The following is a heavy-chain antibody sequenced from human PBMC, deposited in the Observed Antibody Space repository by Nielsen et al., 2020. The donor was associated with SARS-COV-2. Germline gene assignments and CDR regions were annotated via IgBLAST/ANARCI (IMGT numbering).Heavy chain of an antibody. Sequence: GGSLRLSCVASGFTFSGSAMHWVRQASGKGLEWLGRIRSYANEYATAYTASVKGRFTISRDDSKNTAYLQMNSLRAEDTAVYYCARVYFGSSSTFDIWGQGTMVTVS. CDR1: GFTFSGSA. CDR2: IRSYANEYAT. D-gene: IGHD6-6*01. CDR3: ARVYFGSSSTFDI. J-gene: IGHJ3*02. V-gene: IGHV3-73*01.